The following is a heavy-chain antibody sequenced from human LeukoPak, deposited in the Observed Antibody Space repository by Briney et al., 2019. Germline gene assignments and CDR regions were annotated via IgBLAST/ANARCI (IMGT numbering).Heavy chain of an antibody. CDR1: GYTFTSYG. D-gene: IGHD3-3*01. CDR2: ISAYNGNT. V-gene: IGHV1-18*01. J-gene: IGHJ6*02. CDR3: AIPTYYDFWSGYYLLLGMDV. Sequence: GASVKVSCKASGYTFTSYGISWVRQAPGQGLEWMGWISAYNGNTNYAQKLQGRVTMTTDTSTSTAYMELRSLRSDDTAVYYCAIPTYYDFWSGYYLLLGMDVWGQGTTVTVSS.